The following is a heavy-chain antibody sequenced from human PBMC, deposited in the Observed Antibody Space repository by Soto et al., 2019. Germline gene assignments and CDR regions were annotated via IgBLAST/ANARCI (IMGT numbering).Heavy chain of an antibody. CDR2: ISGSAGVA. D-gene: IGHD2-8*02. CDR3: AKEQTTGAHYALDY. Sequence: GGSLRLSCAASGFLISANAMSWVRQAPGGGLEWVSTISGSAGVAFYADSVRGRFIISRDISKNTLYLQTNSLRAEDTAVYFCAKEQTTGAHYALDYWSQGTLVTVSS. CDR1: GFLISANA. J-gene: IGHJ4*02. V-gene: IGHV3-23*01.